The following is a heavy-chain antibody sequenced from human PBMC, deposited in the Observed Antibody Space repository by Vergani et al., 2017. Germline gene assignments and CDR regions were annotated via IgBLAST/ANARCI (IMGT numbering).Heavy chain of an antibody. CDR3: ATEDRGVGGNLACSNWFAH. CDR2: VDPEDGET. Sequence: QVQLVQSGAEGKKPGASVKASCKVSGYTLTELAMHWVRHAPGKGLVWMGGVDPEDGETIYAQKFQGRVTMTAATSTDTAYMEVSSLRSEDTAVYYCATEDRGVGGNLACSNWFAHWGQGSLVTVS. D-gene: IGHD6-19*01. J-gene: IGHJ5*02. V-gene: IGHV1-24*01. CDR1: GYTLTELA.